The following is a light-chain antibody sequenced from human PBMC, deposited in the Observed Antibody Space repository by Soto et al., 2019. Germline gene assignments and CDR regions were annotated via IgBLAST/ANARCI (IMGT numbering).Light chain of an antibody. V-gene: IGKV3-15*01. CDR3: QQYYNWPRT. Sequence: EIVMTQSPATLSVSSGERATLFCRASQNIHTNLAWYQQKPGQAPRLLFYGASTRATGLPARFSGSGSGTEFTLTINSLQAEDSAVYYCQQYYNWPRTFGQGTRLEIK. J-gene: IGKJ5*01. CDR1: QNIHTN. CDR2: GAS.